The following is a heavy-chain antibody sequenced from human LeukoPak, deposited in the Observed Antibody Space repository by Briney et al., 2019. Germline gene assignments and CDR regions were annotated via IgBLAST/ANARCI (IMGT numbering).Heavy chain of an antibody. D-gene: IGHD1-26*01. CDR1: GFSVSSKH. CDR3: ATQISGSYLNFDN. CDR2: IYSGGST. Sequence: GGSLRLSCAPSGFSVSSKHMSWVRQAPGKGLEWVSVIYSGGSTYYADSVKGRFTISRDNSKNTLYLQMNSLRAEDTAVYYCATQISGSYLNFDNWGQGNLVTVSS. J-gene: IGHJ4*02. V-gene: IGHV3-53*01.